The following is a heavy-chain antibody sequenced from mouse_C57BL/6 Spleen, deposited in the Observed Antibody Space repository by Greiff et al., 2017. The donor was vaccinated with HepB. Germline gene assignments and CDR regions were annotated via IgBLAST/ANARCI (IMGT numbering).Heavy chain of an antibody. Sequence: QVQLQQPGAELVRPGSSVKLSCKASGYTFTSYWMHWVKQRPIQGLEWIGNIDPSDSETHYNQKFKDKATLTVDISSSTAYMQLSSLTSEDSAVYYCARRDSSGPFAYWGQGTLVTVSA. V-gene: IGHV1-52*01. CDR3: ARRDSSGPFAY. CDR1: GYTFTSYW. D-gene: IGHD3-2*02. CDR2: IDPSDSET. J-gene: IGHJ3*01.